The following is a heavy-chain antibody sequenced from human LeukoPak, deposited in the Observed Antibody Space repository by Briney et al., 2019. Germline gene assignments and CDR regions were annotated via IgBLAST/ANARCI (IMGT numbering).Heavy chain of an antibody. CDR2: INPSGGST. CDR3: ARRRTSYGPVSAFDI. J-gene: IGHJ3*02. Sequence: ASVKVFCKASGYTFTSYYMHWVRQAPGQGLEWMGIINPSGGSTSYAQKFQGRVTMTRDTSTSTVYMELSSLRSEDTAVYYCARRRTSYGPVSAFDIWGQGTMVTVSS. CDR1: GYTFTSYY. V-gene: IGHV1-46*01. D-gene: IGHD2/OR15-2a*01.